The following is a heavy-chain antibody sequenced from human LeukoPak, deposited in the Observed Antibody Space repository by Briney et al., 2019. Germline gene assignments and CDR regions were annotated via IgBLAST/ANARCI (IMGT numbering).Heavy chain of an antibody. CDR2: ISGSGGNT. J-gene: IGHJ4*02. CDR3: AKGRGSYSVDY. D-gene: IGHD2-15*01. CDR1: GFTFSSYD. V-gene: IGHV3-23*01. Sequence: PGGSLRHSCASSGFTFSSYDMSWVRQAPGKGLEWVSAISGSGGNTYYADSVTGRLTISRDNSKNTLYLQMNSLRAEDTAVYYCAKGRGSYSVDYWGQGTLVTVSS.